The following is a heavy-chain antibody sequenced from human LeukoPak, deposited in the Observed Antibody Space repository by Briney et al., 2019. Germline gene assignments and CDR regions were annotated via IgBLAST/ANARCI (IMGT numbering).Heavy chain of an antibody. J-gene: IGHJ4*02. CDR1: GFTFSSYS. CDR3: VRSYDFWSGYLVH. CDR2: IKEDGSEK. D-gene: IGHD3-3*01. V-gene: IGHV3-7*01. Sequence: QSGGSLRLSCAASGFTFSSYSMNWVRQAPGKGLEWVANIKEDGSEKYYVDSVKGRFIISRDNAKNSLYLQMNSLRAEDTAVYYCVRSYDFWSGYLVHWGQGTLVTVSS.